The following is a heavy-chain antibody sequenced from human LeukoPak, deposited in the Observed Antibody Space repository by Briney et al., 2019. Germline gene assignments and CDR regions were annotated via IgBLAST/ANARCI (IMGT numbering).Heavy chain of an antibody. V-gene: IGHV1-2*02. D-gene: IGHD6-25*01. Sequence: ASVKVSCKASGYTFTGYYMHWVRQAPGQGLEWMGWINPNSGGTNYAQKFQGRVTMTGDTSNSTAYMELSRLRSDDTAVYYCAREPRRSEPTRLPSYYFDYWGQGTLVTVSS. CDR3: AREPRRSEPTRLPSYYFDY. CDR1: GYTFTGYY. J-gene: IGHJ4*02. CDR2: INPNSGGT.